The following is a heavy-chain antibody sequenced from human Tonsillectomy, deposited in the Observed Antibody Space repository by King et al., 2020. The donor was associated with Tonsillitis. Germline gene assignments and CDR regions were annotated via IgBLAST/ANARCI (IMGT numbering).Heavy chain of an antibody. CDR2: IIPIFGAP. CDR3: ARAVAYSSSWYAYFAS. J-gene: IGHJ4*02. D-gene: IGHD6-13*01. CDR1: RDTFSKEA. V-gene: IGHV1-69*01. Sequence: QLVQSGDELKKPESSVKVSCKASRDTFSKEAISWVRLAPGQGLEWMGGIIPIFGAPTYAQKFQGRVIINADETTSTDYMELSSLRSEYTAVYYCARAVAYSSSWYAYFASWGQGTLVTVSS.